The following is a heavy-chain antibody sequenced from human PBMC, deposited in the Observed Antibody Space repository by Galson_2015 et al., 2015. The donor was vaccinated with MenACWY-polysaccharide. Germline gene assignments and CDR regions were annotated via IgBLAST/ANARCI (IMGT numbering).Heavy chain of an antibody. Sequence: SVKVSCKASGFTFTSSAVQWVRQARGQRLEWKGWIVAGSGNTNYAQNFQERVTITRDMSTSTAYMELSSLRSEDTAVYYCAADPEYSSSSLRDRFDYWGQGTLVTVSS. CDR2: IVAGSGNT. CDR3: AADPEYSSSSLRDRFDY. V-gene: IGHV1-58*01. J-gene: IGHJ4*02. D-gene: IGHD6-6*01. CDR1: GFTFTSSA.